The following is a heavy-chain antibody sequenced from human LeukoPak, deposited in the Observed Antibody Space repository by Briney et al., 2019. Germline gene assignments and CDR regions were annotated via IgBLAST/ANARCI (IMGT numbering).Heavy chain of an antibody. V-gene: IGHV4-59*11. CDR3: ASDSISMNAFDA. CDR2: ISYIGST. CDR1: GGSFTTHY. D-gene: IGHD3-22*01. J-gene: IGHJ3*01. Sequence: PSETLSLTRTVSGGSFTTHYWSWIRQPPGKGLEWIGYISYIGSTNYNPSLKSRVTISIDTSNNEVSLMLTSVTAADTAVYYCASDSISMNAFDAWGQGTMVTVSS.